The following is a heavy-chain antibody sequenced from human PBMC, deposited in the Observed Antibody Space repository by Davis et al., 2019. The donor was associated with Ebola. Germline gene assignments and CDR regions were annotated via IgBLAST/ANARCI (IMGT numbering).Heavy chain of an antibody. CDR3: ATDPYGANPQSADY. J-gene: IGHJ4*02. CDR2: INSDGSFT. CDR1: GITFRNNW. Sequence: GESLKISCAASGITFRNNWMQWVRQAPGKGLEWVSRINSDGSFTSYADSVKGRFTISRDNAKDILFLQMNSLRADDTAVYYCATDPYGANPQSADYWGQGSLVTVSS. V-gene: IGHV3-74*01. D-gene: IGHD4/OR15-4a*01.